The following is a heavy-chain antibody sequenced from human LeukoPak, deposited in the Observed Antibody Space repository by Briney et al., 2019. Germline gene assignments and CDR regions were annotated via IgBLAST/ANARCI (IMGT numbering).Heavy chain of an antibody. V-gene: IGHV3-30-3*01. Sequence: PGGSLRLSCAASGFTFSSYAMHWVRQAPGKGLGWVAVISYEGSNKYYADSVKGRFTISRDNSKNTLYLQMNRLRAEDTAVYYCARDGARYCSGGSCYRYFQHWGQGTLVTVSS. D-gene: IGHD2-15*01. CDR2: ISYEGSNK. J-gene: IGHJ1*01. CDR1: GFTFSSYA. CDR3: ARDGARYCSGGSCYRYFQH.